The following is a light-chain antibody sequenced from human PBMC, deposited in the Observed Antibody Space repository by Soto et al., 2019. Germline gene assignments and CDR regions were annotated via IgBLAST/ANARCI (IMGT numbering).Light chain of an antibody. V-gene: IGKV3-20*01. J-gene: IGKJ1*01. Sequence: TKSAVTLSLTPRERATLSCRASQSVRSMYLAWYQQKPGQAPRLLIYDASNRATGIPDRFSGSGSGTDFTLTIISFEPEDCALYYCAQSGSSLWSFGQGTKVDIK. CDR1: QSVRSMY. CDR3: AQSGSSLWS. CDR2: DAS.